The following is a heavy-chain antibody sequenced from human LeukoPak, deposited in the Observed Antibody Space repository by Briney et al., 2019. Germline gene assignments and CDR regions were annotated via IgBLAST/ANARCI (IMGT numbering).Heavy chain of an antibody. CDR3: ARATWELLHFDY. D-gene: IGHD1-26*01. J-gene: IGHJ4*02. CDR1: GGSISSGDYY. CDR2: IYYSGST. V-gene: IGHV4-30-4*08. Sequence: SSETLSLTCIVSGGSISSGDYYWSWIRQPPGKGLEWIGYIYYSGSTYYNPSLKSRVTISVDTSKNQFSLKLSSVTAADTAAYYCARATWELLHFDYWGQGTLVTVSS.